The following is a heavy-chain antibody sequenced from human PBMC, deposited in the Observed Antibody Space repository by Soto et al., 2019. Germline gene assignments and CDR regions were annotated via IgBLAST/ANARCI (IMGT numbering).Heavy chain of an antibody. J-gene: IGHJ5*02. D-gene: IGHD2-8*01. Sequence: GASVKVSCKASGFTFTSSAVQWVRQARGQRLEWMGWIGAYNGNTNYAQKFQGRVTMTTDTSTSTAYMELRSLRSDDTAVYYCARDRIVLMVYENNWFDPWGQGTLVTVS. CDR1: GFTFTSSA. CDR3: ARDRIVLMVYENNWFDP. V-gene: IGHV1-18*01. CDR2: IGAYNGNT.